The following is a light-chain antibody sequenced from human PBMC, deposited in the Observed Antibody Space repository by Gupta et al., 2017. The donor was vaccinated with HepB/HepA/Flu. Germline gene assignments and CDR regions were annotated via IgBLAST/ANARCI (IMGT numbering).Light chain of an antibody. CDR1: QSLLRSDGKTY. CDR2: EAS. J-gene: IGKJ4*01. V-gene: IGKV2D-29*01. Sequence: DIVMTQTPLSLSVTPGQPASISCKSSQSLLRSDGKTYLYWYVQKPGQPPQLLIYEASIRGSGVADRISGRGSGTDFTLKISRVAAEDVGIYYCRQRKHVPITFGGGTKVEIK. CDR3: RQRKHVPIT.